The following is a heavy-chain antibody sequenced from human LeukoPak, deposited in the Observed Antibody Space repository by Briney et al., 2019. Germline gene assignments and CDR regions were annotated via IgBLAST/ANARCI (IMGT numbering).Heavy chain of an antibody. J-gene: IGHJ4*02. D-gene: IGHD3-22*01. Sequence: GASVKVSCKASGYTFTGYYMHWVRQAPGQGLEWMGWINPNSGGTNYAQKFQGRVTMTRNTSITTAYMELSRLRSEDTAVYYCARADDSIRYFDYWGQGTLVTVSS. CDR3: ARADDSIRYFDY. CDR1: GYTFTGYY. CDR2: INPNSGGT. V-gene: IGHV1-2*02.